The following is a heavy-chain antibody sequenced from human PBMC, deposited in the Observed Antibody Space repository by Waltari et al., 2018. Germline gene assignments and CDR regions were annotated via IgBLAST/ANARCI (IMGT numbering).Heavy chain of an antibody. CDR3: ARDYCDRTNCHGMDV. V-gene: IGHV3-30*04. Sequence: QVQLVESGGGVVQPGRSLRLSCAASEFTFSSYAMHWVRQAPGNGLEWVAVISYNERNIYYVDSVKGRFTISRDNSQKMLYLQMNSLRAEDTAVYYCARDYCDRTNCHGMDVWGRGTTVTVSS. CDR2: ISYNERNI. D-gene: IGHD3-22*01. CDR1: EFTFSSYA. J-gene: IGHJ6*02.